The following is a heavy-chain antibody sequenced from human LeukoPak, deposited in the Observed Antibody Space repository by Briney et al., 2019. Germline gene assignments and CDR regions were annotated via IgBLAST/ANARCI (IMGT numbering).Heavy chain of an antibody. Sequence: PSETLSLTCTVSDGSISIYYWNWIRQPPGKGLEWIGYIYNSGSSTIYNPSLQSRVTISVDMSKNQFSLRLGSVTAADTAVYFCVRDRELTYWGQGILVTVSS. CDR3: VRDRELTY. D-gene: IGHD3-10*01. V-gene: IGHV4-59*01. CDR2: IYNSGSST. J-gene: IGHJ4*02. CDR1: DGSISIYY.